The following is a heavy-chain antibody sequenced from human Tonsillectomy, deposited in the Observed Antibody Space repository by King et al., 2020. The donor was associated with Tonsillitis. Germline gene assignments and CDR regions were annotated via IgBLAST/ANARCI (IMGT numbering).Heavy chain of an antibody. J-gene: IGHJ4*02. CDR2: IYPGDSDT. V-gene: IGHV5-51*01. CDR3: ARLVPTTSIWSSYYFYFDS. Sequence: QLVQSGAEVKKPGNSLKISCKASGYSFTTYWIAWVRQMPGKGLEWMGIIYPGDSDTRYSPSFRGQVTISADKSISTAYLQWSSLKASDTALYYCARLVPTTSIWSSYYFYFDSWGQGTLVTVPS. D-gene: IGHD3-3*01. CDR1: GYSFTTYW.